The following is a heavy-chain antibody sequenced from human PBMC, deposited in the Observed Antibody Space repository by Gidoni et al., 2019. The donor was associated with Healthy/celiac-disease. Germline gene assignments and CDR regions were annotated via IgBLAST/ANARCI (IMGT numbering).Heavy chain of an antibody. CDR2: IKSKTDGGTT. Sequence: FTFSNAWMSWVRQAPGKGLEWVGRIKSKTDGGTTDYAAPVKGRFTISRDDSKNTLYLQMNSLKTEDTAVYYCTTDEGTADFDLWGRGTLVTVSS. CDR3: TTDEGTADFDL. J-gene: IGHJ2*01. V-gene: IGHV3-15*01. D-gene: IGHD2-21*02. CDR1: FTFSNAW.